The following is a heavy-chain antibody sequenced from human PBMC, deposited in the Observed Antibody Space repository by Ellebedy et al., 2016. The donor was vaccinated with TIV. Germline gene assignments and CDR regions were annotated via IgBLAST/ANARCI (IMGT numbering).Heavy chain of an antibody. V-gene: IGHV3-30*01. CDR1: GFTLSTYS. Sequence: GESLKISCAASGFTLSTYSMHWVRQVPGKGLEWVAAVVSYDGSEKYYADSVKGRVAISRDNSKNTMYLQMNSLRGDDTAVYYCARKRDYYGSGSLRFAWFDPWGQGTLVIVSS. CDR3: ARKRDYYGSGSLRFAWFDP. D-gene: IGHD3-10*01. J-gene: IGHJ5*02. CDR2: VSYDGSEK.